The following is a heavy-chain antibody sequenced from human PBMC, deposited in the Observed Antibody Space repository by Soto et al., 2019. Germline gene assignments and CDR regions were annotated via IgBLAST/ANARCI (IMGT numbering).Heavy chain of an antibody. CDR1: GFTFSSYA. CDR3: AKADDYYGSGSYYNS. J-gene: IGHJ4*02. Sequence: GGSLRLSCAASGFTFSSYAMSWVRQAPGKGLEWVSAISGSGGSTYYADSVKGRFTISRDNSKNTLYLQMNSLRAEDTAVYYCAKADDYYGSGSYYNSWGQGTLVTVSS. D-gene: IGHD3-10*01. V-gene: IGHV3-23*01. CDR2: ISGSGGST.